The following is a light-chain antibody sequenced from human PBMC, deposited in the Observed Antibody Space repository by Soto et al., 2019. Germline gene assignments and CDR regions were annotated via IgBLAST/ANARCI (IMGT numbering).Light chain of an antibody. V-gene: IGLV1-44*01. CDR2: SDD. CDR1: SSNIGGNS. CDR3: AAWDDNLNGPV. Sequence: QSVLTQPPSASGTPGQRVTISCSGSSSNIGGNSVNWYQHLPGTAPKILMYSDDERPSGVPDRFSGSKSGTSASLAISGLQSEDEADSYCAAWDDNLNGPVFGGGTKVTVL. J-gene: IGLJ2*01.